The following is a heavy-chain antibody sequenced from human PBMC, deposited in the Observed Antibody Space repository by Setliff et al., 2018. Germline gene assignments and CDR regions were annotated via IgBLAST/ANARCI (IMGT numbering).Heavy chain of an antibody. Sequence: SETLSLTCTVSGASVTSFDYYWSWIRQPPGKGLEYIGHISHGVSTSYSPSLKSRLSISADTSKNQFSLKLTSVTAADTAVYYCARTHCTTTSCFYFHYWGQGTVVTAS. D-gene: IGHD2-2*01. CDR2: ISHGVST. V-gene: IGHV4-30-4*01. CDR3: ARTHCTTTSCFYFHY. CDR1: GASVTSFDYY. J-gene: IGHJ4*02.